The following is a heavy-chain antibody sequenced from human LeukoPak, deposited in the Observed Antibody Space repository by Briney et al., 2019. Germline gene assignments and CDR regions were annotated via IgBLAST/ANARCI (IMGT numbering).Heavy chain of an antibody. J-gene: IGHJ4*02. CDR2: ISGSGGST. V-gene: IGHV3-23*01. D-gene: IGHD3-16*01. Sequence: GGSLRLSCAASGFTFSSYAMSWVRQAPGKGLEWVSAISGSGGSTYYADSVKGRFTISRDNAENSMSLQMNSLRAEDTAMYYCAKTGGSGTYLDYWGQGTLVTVSS. CDR1: GFTFSSYA. CDR3: AKTGGSGTYLDY.